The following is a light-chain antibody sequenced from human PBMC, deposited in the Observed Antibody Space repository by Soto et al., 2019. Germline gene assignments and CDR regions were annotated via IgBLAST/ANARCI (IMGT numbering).Light chain of an antibody. CDR2: RDN. J-gene: IGLJ2*01. Sequence: QLVLTQPPSASGTPGQRVTISCSGSSSNIGSNYVYWYQQLPRTAPKLLLYRDNQRPSGVPDRFSDSKSGTSASLAISGLRSDEGADYYGAAWDATRIGVVFGEGPRLPS. CDR3: AAWDATRIGVV. V-gene: IGLV1-47*01. CDR1: SSNIGSNY.